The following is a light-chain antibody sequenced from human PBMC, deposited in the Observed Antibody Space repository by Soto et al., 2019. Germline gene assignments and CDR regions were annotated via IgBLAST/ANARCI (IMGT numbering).Light chain of an antibody. Sequence: QSVLTQPASVSGSPGQSVTISCTGTSSDVGRYTYVSWYQQHPGKAPKLMIYDVNNRPSGISNRFSGSKSGNTASLAISGLQAEDEADYYCSSYTSNSTRVFGTGTKLTVL. J-gene: IGLJ1*01. CDR3: SSYTSNSTRV. V-gene: IGLV2-14*01. CDR2: DVN. CDR1: SSDVGRYTY.